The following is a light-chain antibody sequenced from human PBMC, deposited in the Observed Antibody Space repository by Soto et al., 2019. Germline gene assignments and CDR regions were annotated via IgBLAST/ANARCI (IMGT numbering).Light chain of an antibody. CDR1: QSVLYSSNNKNY. CDR3: QQYYSTPRT. J-gene: IGKJ1*01. V-gene: IGKV4-1*01. CDR2: WAS. Sequence: DIQMTQSPSSLAVSLGERATINCKSSQSVLYSSNNKNYLAWYQQKPGQPPKLLIYWASTRESGVPDRFSGSGSGTDFTLTISSLQAEDVAVYYCQQYYSTPRTFGQGTKVEIK.